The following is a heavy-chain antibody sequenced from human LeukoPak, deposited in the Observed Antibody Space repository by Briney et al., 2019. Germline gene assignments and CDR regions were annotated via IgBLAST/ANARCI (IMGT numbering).Heavy chain of an antibody. CDR3: ASTRLDWNALDY. Sequence: GGSLRLSCAASGFTFSSYAMHWVRQAPGKGLEWVAVISYDGSNKYYADSVKGRFTISRDNSKNTLYLQMNSLRAEDTAVYYCASTRLDWNALDYWGQGTLVTVSS. J-gene: IGHJ4*02. CDR2: ISYDGSNK. V-gene: IGHV3-30-3*01. CDR1: GFTFSSYA. D-gene: IGHD1-1*01.